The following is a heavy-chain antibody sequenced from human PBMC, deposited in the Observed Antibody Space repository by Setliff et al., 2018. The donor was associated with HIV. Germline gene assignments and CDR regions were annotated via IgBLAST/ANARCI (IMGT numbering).Heavy chain of an antibody. CDR2: VYRSGTT. J-gene: IGHJ4*02. D-gene: IGHD3-10*01. CDR1: GYSIVKGYY. Sequence: PSETLSLTCNVSGYSIVKGYYWGWIRQPPGKGLEWIGSVYRSGTTDFNPSLERRVTISVDTSKNRFSLTLNPVTAADTAIYYCARLSQYYGTTDYSFDFWGQGTLVTVSS. V-gene: IGHV4-38-2*02. CDR3: ARLSQYYGTTDYSFDF.